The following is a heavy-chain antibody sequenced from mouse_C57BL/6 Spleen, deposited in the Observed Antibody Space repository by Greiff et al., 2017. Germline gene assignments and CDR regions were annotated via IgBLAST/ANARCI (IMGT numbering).Heavy chain of an antibody. V-gene: IGHV1-69*01. CDR1: GYTFTSYW. D-gene: IGHD2-1*01. CDR3: ARSDYGNYDFAY. Sequence: QVQLQQPGAELVMPGASVKLSCKASGYTFTSYWMHWVKQRPGQGLEWIGEIDPSDSYTNYNQKFKGKSTLTVDNSSSTAYMQLSSLTSEDSAVYYCARSDYGNYDFAYWGQGTLVTVAA. CDR2: IDPSDSYT. J-gene: IGHJ3*01.